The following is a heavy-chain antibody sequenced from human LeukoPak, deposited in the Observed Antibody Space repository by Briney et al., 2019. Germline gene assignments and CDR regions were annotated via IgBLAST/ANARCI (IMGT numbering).Heavy chain of an antibody. V-gene: IGHV1-18*01. CDR1: GYTFTTYG. D-gene: IGHD1-26*01. Sequence: ASVKVSCKASGYTFTTYGISWVRQAPGQGLEWMGWISAYTGNTNYAQNLQGRVTMTTDTSTTTAYMELRSLTFDDTAVYYCSRRIVGATGSDYWGQGTLVTVSS. CDR2: ISAYTGNT. J-gene: IGHJ4*02. CDR3: SRRIVGATGSDY.